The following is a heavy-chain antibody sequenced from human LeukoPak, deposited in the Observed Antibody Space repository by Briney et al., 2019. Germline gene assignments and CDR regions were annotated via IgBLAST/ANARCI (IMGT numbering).Heavy chain of an antibody. J-gene: IGHJ4*02. V-gene: IGHV3-74*01. D-gene: IGHD7-27*01. Sequence: GGSLRLSCAASGFTFSTYWMHWVRQAPGKGLVWVSRINSDGSSTSYADSVKGRFTISRDNSKNTLYLQMNSLRAEDTGVYFCATNWGRYYFDYWGQGTLVTVSS. CDR3: ATNWGRYYFDY. CDR1: GFTFSTYW. CDR2: INSDGSST.